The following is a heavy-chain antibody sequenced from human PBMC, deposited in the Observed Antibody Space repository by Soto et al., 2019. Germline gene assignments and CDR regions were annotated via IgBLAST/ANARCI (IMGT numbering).Heavy chain of an antibody. J-gene: IGHJ6*02. CDR1: GFTFSSYG. CDR2: IWYDGSNK. D-gene: IGHD2-21*02. Sequence: QVQLVESGGGVVQPGRSLRLSCAASGFTFSSYGMHWVRQAPGKGLEWVAVIWYDGSNKYYADSVKGRLTISRDNSKNTLYLQMNSLRAEDTAVYYCAREGDSEYYYYGMDVWGQGTTVTVSS. CDR3: AREGDSEYYYYGMDV. V-gene: IGHV3-33*01.